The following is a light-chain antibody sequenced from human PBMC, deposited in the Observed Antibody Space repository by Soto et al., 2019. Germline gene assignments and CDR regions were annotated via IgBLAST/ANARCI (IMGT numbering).Light chain of an antibody. CDR3: SSFTSSTTLV. J-gene: IGLJ2*01. Sequence: QYALTQPASVSGSPGQSITISCTRTSIDVGGYNYVSWYQQHPGKAPKLMIFEVTNRPSSVSNRFSGSKSGNTASLTISGLQAEDEADYYCSSFTSSTTLVFGGGTKVTV. V-gene: IGLV2-14*01. CDR1: SIDVGGYNY. CDR2: EVT.